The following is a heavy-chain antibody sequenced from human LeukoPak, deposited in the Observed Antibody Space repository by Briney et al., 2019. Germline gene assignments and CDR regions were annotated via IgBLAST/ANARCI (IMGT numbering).Heavy chain of an antibody. D-gene: IGHD5-12*01. Sequence: TPSETLSLTCTVSGGSIISGSYYWSWIRQPAGKGLEWIGRIDTSGSTNYNPSLKSRVTISVDTSKNQFSLRLSSVTAADTAVYYCARGSLRGGFPWGQGILVTVSS. CDR2: IDTSGST. J-gene: IGHJ4*02. V-gene: IGHV4-61*02. CDR3: ARGSLRGGFP. CDR1: GGSIISGSYY.